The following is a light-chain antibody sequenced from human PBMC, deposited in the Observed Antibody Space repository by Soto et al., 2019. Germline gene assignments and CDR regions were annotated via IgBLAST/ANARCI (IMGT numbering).Light chain of an antibody. Sequence: QSALTQPPSASGTPGQRVTISCSGSSSNIGSNTVNWYQQLPGTAPKLLIYSNNQRPSGVPDRFSGSKSGTSASLAISGLQSEDEADYYCAAWDDSLNGQFLGTGTKVTVL. CDR1: SSNIGSNT. CDR2: SNN. CDR3: AAWDDSLNGQF. J-gene: IGLJ1*01. V-gene: IGLV1-44*01.